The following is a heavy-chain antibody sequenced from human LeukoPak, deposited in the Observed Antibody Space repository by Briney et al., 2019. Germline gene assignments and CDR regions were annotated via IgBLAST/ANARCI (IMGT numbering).Heavy chain of an antibody. D-gene: IGHD2-2*01. V-gene: IGHV5-51*01. CDR1: GYSFTTYW. CDR3: ARRQGCSSTSCTPDY. CDR2: IYPGDSDT. J-gene: IGHJ4*02. Sequence: GESLKISCKGSGYSFTTYWIGWVRQVPGKGLEWMGIIYPGDSDTRYSPSFQGQVTMSADKSINTAYLQWSSLKASDTAMYYCARRQGCSSTSCTPDYWGQGALVTVSS.